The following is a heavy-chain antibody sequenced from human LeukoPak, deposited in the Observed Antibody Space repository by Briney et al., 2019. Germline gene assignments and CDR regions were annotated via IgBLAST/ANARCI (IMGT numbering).Heavy chain of an antibody. V-gene: IGHV3-7*01. CDR1: GFTLSRYW. D-gene: IGHD5-24*01. J-gene: IGHJ4*02. CDR3: ARDASRGFDT. Sequence: PGGSLRLSCAPSGFTLSRYWMTWVRQTPEKGLEWVASIKDDGSQKYYVGSVKGRFTVSRDNAKNSAYLQMDSLRVEDTALYYCARDASRGFDTWGQGDLVTVSS. CDR2: IKDDGSQK.